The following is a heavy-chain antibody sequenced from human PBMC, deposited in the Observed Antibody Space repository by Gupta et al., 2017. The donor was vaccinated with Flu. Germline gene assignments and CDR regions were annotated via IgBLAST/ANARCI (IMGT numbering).Heavy chain of an antibody. J-gene: IGHJ6*03. CDR2: MNPNSGNT. CDR3: ARDMRDSAVVRGVIHYYTYMDV. D-gene: IGHD3-10*02. Sequence: GQGLEWMGWMNPNSGNTGYAQKFQGRVTMTRNTSTSTAYMQLSSLKSDDTAVYYCARDMRDSAVVRGVIHYYTYMDVWGKGTTVTVS. V-gene: IGHV1-8*01.